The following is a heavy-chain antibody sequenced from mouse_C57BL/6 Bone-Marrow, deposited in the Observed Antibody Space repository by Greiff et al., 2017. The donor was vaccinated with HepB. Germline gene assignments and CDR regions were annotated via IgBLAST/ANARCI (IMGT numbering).Heavy chain of an antibody. V-gene: IGHV14-4*01. CDR1: GFNIKDDY. J-gene: IGHJ2*01. Sequence: EVKLMESGAELVRPGASVKLSCTASGFNIKDDYMHWVKQRPEQGLEWIGWIDPENGDTEYASKFQGKATITADTSSNTAYLQLSSLTSEDTAVYYSTTSTGRGWYFDYWGQGTTLTVSS. CDR2: IDPENGDT. CDR3: TTSTGRGWYFDY. D-gene: IGHD4-1*02.